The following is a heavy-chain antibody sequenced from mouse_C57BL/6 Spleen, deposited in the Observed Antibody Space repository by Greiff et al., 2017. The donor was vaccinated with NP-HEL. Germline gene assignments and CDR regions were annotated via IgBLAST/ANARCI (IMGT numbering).Heavy chain of an antibody. D-gene: IGHD1-1*01. Sequence: VQLQQPGAELVRPGSSVKLSCKASGYTFTSYWMHWVKQRPIQGLEWIGNIDPSDSETHYNQKFKDKATLTVDKSSSTAYMQLSSLTSEDSAVYYCARDTGGSSSYWYFDVWGTGTTVTVSS. CDR2: IDPSDSET. V-gene: IGHV1-52*01. J-gene: IGHJ1*03. CDR1: GYTFTSYW. CDR3: ARDTGGSSSYWYFDV.